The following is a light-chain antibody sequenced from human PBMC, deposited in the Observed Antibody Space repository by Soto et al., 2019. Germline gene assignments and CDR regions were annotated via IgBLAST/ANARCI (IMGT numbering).Light chain of an antibody. CDR2: RAS. J-gene: IGKJ4*01. Sequence: DIQMTQSPSSVSASVGDRVTITCRASQGITSGLAWYQQKPGKAPKLLICRASNLQSGVPSRFSGSGSGTEFTLSICRLPPAVFATYLFHQAATCPLTLGGGTKVEI. V-gene: IGKV1-12*01. CDR1: QGITSG. CDR3: HQAATCPLT.